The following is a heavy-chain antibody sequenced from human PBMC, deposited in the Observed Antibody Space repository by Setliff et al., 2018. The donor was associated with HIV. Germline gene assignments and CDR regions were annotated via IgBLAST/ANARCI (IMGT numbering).Heavy chain of an antibody. CDR2: FYTSGST. J-gene: IGHJ4*02. CDR3: ARDRLTYYFDY. Sequence: SETLSLTCVVSGYSINTYYWSWIRQPAGKGLEWIGRFYTSGSTNYNPSLRSRVTMSVDTSKNQFSLKLSSVTAADTAVYYCARDRLTYYFDYWGQGILVTVSS. V-gene: IGHV4-4*07. D-gene: IGHD3-22*01. CDR1: GYSINTYY.